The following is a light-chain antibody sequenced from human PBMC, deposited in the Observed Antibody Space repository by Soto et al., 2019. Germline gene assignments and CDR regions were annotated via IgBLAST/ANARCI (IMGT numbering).Light chain of an antibody. CDR2: GTS. J-gene: IGKJ5*01. CDR3: QQRSNWPPIT. V-gene: IGKV3D-20*02. Sequence: EIVLTQSPGTLSLSPGERATLSCRASQSVSSSYLAWYQQKVGQAPRLLIYGTSSRATGIPNRFSGSGSGTDFTLTIGRLEPEDFAVYYCQQRSNWPPITFGQGTRLEIK. CDR1: QSVSSSY.